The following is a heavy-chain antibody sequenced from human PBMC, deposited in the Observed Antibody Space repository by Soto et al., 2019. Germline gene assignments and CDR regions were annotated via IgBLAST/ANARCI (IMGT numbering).Heavy chain of an antibody. J-gene: IGHJ4*02. CDR3: ARGAGICSSTSCYFSLGY. CDR1: GFTFSSYS. CDR2: ISSSSSYI. V-gene: IGHV3-21*01. Sequence: GGSLRLSCAASGFTFSSYSMNWVRQAPGKGLEWVSSISSSSSYISYAASVKGRFTISRDNAKNSLYLQMNSLRAEDKAVYYCARGAGICSSTSCYFSLGYWGQGTLVTVSS. D-gene: IGHD2-2*01.